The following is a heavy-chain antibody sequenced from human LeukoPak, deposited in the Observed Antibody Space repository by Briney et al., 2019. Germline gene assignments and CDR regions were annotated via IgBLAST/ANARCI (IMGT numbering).Heavy chain of an antibody. CDR1: GGSVSDYY. D-gene: IGHD3-16*01. Sequence: SETLSLTCTVSGGSVSDYYWSWIRQSPGKGLEWIGYIYYTGSTSYNPSLRSRVTMSADTSKNQFSLKLSSVTAADTAVYYCARETSQKGAHYMDVWGKGTTVTISS. CDR3: ARETSQKGAHYMDV. V-gene: IGHV4-59*02. J-gene: IGHJ6*03. CDR2: IYYTGST.